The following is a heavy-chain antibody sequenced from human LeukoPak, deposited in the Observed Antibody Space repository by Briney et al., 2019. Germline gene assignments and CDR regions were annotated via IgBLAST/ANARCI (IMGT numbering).Heavy chain of an antibody. CDR2: IGASGSPM. J-gene: IGHJ4*02. Sequence: PGESLRLSCVASGFPFSNYEMNWVRQAPGKGLEWVSYIGASGSPMYYADSVKGRFTISRDNAKNSLFLQVNSLRAEDTAVYYCASGAQSDFWGQGTLVTVSS. CDR3: ASGAQSDF. D-gene: IGHD1-26*01. CDR1: GFPFSNYE. V-gene: IGHV3-48*03.